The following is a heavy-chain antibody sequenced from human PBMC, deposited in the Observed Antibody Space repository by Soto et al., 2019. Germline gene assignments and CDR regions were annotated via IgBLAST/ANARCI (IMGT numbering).Heavy chain of an antibody. Sequence: QVQLVESGGGVVQPGRSLRLSCAASGFTFSNHGMHWVRQAPGKGLEWVARIYYDGSNEYYADSVKGRFTISRDSSKNTMYLQTSSLRAEDTAFYYCARGRGSGSFYHLDYWGQGTLVTVSS. D-gene: IGHD1-26*01. CDR2: IYYDGSNE. V-gene: IGHV3-33*01. J-gene: IGHJ4*02. CDR1: GFTFSNHG. CDR3: ARGRGSGSFYHLDY.